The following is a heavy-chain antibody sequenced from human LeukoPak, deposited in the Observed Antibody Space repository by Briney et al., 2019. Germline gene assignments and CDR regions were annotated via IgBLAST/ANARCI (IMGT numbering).Heavy chain of an antibody. CDR1: GFTVSSNS. J-gene: IGHJ4*02. CDR3: ARRAGAYTHPYDY. V-gene: IGHV3-53*01. CDR2: IYSAGSI. Sequence: PGGSLRLSCTVSGFTVSSNSMSWVRQAPGKGLEWVSFIYSAGSIYYSDSVKGRFTISIDNSKNTLYLQVNSLRAEDTAVYYCARRAGAYTHPYDYWGQGTLVTVSS. D-gene: IGHD3-16*01.